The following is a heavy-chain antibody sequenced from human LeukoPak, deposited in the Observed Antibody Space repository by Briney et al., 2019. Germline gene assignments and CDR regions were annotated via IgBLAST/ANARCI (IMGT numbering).Heavy chain of an antibody. D-gene: IGHD3-10*01. Sequence: PGGSLRLSCAASGFTVSSNYMSWVRQAPGKGLEWVSVTYSGGSTYYADSVKGRFTISRDNSKNTLYLQMNSLRAEDTAVYYCARERPGSNSFDYWGQGTLVTVSS. CDR2: TYSGGST. V-gene: IGHV3-53*01. CDR3: ARERPGSNSFDY. CDR1: GFTVSSNY. J-gene: IGHJ4*02.